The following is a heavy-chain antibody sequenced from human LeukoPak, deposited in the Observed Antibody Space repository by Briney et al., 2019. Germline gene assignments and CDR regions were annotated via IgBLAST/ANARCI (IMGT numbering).Heavy chain of an antibody. Sequence: SETLSLTCTVSGVSISSYYWSWHRQPPGKGLEWIGYIYYSGSTNYNPSLKSRVTISVDTSKNQFSLKLSSVTAADTAVYYCARFMGPDYDILTGYRPPGAFDIWGKGQWSPSLQ. V-gene: IGHV4-59*01. CDR3: ARFMGPDYDILTGYRPPGAFDI. D-gene: IGHD3-9*01. CDR2: IYYSGST. CDR1: GVSISSYY. J-gene: IGHJ3*02.